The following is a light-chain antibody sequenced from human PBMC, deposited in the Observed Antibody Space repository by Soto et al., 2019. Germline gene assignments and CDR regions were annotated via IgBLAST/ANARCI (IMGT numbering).Light chain of an antibody. J-gene: IGKJ5*01. CDR2: VAS. Sequence: EIVLTQSPATLSVSPGERATLSCRASQSVNQKLGWYQQKPGQAPRLLIYVASYRATGIPARFSGSGSGTEYTLTISNLQAEDFAVYYCQQYGSSPPITFGQGTRLEIK. V-gene: IGKV3-15*01. CDR1: QSVNQK. CDR3: QQYGSSPPIT.